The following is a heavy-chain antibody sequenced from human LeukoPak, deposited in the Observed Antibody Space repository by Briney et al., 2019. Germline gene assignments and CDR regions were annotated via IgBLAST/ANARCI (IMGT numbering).Heavy chain of an antibody. Sequence: ASVKVSCKASGYTFTSYDINWVRQATGQGLEWMGWMNPNSGNTGYAQKFQGRVTMTRNTSISTAYMELSSLRSEDTAVYYCARSRSLAYCGGDCYFDFDHWGQGTLVTVSS. V-gene: IGHV1-8*01. D-gene: IGHD2-21*02. CDR1: GYTFTSYD. CDR3: ARSRSLAYCGGDCYFDFDH. CDR2: MNPNSGNT. J-gene: IGHJ4*02.